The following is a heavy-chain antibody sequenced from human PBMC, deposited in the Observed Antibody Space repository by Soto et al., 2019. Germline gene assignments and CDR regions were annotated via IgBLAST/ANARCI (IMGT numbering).Heavy chain of an antibody. CDR3: ARGASGYN. CDR2: ISSDGSST. V-gene: IGHV3-74*01. CDR1: GFIFSSYG. J-gene: IGHJ4*02. D-gene: IGHD6-13*01. Sequence: EVQLVESGGGLVQPGGSLRLSCAASGFIFSSYGMHWVRQAPGKGLVWVSRISSDGSSTSYADSVKGRFTISRDNAKNTLSLHMNNLRAEDTAVYYCARGASGYNLGQGTMVTVSS.